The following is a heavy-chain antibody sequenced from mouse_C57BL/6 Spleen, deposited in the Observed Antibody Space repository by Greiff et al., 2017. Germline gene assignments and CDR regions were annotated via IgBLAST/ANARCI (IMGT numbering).Heavy chain of an antibody. CDR2: IYPRDGST. CDR3: ARWYYAMDY. V-gene: IGHV1-85*01. Sequence: VQVVESGPELVKPGASVKLSCKASGYTFTSYDINWVKQRPGQGLEWIGWIYPRDGSTKYNEKFKGKATFTVDTSSSTAYMELHSLTSEDSAVYFCARWYYAMDYWGQGTSVTVSS. CDR1: GYTFTSYD. J-gene: IGHJ4*01.